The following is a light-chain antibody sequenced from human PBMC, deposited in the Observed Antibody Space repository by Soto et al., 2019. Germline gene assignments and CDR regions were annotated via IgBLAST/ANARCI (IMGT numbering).Light chain of an antibody. Sequence: EIVMTQSPATLSVSPGERATLSCRASQSVSSSLAWYQQKPGQAPRLLIYGASTRATGIPARFSVSGSGTEFTPTLRSLRSEDFAVYYCQPYNNWPLTFGGGTKVEIK. CDR3: QPYNNWPLT. CDR1: QSVSSS. J-gene: IGKJ4*01. V-gene: IGKV3-15*01. CDR2: GAS.